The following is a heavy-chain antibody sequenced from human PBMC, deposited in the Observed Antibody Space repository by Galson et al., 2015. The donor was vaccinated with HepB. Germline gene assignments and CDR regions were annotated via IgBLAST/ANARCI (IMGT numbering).Heavy chain of an antibody. CDR2: INPGGGST. D-gene: IGHD1/OR15-1a*01. CDR1: GFTSYY. V-gene: IGHV1-46*03. Sequence: SVKVSCKASGFTSYYIHWVRQAPGQGLEWMGIINPGGGSTTYAHKFQGRVAMTRDTSTSTVFMELSSLRSEDTAVYYFATKNKNAFDIWGRGTMVTVSS. CDR3: ATKNKNAFDI. J-gene: IGHJ3*02.